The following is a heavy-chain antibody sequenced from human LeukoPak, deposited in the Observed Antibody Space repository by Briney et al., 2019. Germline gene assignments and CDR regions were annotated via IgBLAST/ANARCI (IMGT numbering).Heavy chain of an antibody. V-gene: IGHV3-74*01. D-gene: IGHD3-16*01. CDR3: ARSMGE. Sequence: GGSLRLSCEASGFTFSGSWMHWVRQAPGKGLEWVSRINTDGSGTSYADSVEGRFTISRDNAKDTLYLQMNSLRAEDTAVYYCARSMGEGGQGTLVTVSS. CDR2: INTDGSGT. CDR1: GFTFSGSW. J-gene: IGHJ4*02.